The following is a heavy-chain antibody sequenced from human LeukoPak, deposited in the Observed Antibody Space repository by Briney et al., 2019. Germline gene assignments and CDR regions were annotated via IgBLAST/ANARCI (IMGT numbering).Heavy chain of an antibody. J-gene: IGHJ4*02. D-gene: IGHD3-10*01. Sequence: GASVKVSCKASGYTFTSYYMHWVRQAPGQGLEWMGIINPSGGSTSYAHKFQGRVTMTRDTSTSTVYMELSSLRSEDTAVYYCARKGLWFGELDYWGQGTLVTVSS. CDR1: GYTFTSYY. CDR2: INPSGGST. CDR3: ARKGLWFGELDY. V-gene: IGHV1-46*01.